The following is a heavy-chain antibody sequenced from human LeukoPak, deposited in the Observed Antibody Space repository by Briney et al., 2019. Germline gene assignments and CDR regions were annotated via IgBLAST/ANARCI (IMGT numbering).Heavy chain of an antibody. J-gene: IGHJ4*02. V-gene: IGHV1-24*01. CDR3: ATGLWGSLESDY. D-gene: IGHD2-21*01. CDR2: FYPEDGET. CDR1: GYTLTELS. Sequence: GASVKVSCKVSGYTLTELSMHGVRQAPGKGLEWMGGFYPEDGETIYAQKFQGRVTMTEDTSTDTAYMELSSLRSEDTAVYYWATGLWGSLESDYWGEGTLVTVSS.